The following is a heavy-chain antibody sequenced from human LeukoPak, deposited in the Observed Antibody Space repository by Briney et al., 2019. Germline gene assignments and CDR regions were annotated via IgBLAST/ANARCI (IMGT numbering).Heavy chain of an antibody. D-gene: IGHD1-26*01. Sequence: GASVKVSCKASGYTFTGYYMHWVRQAPGQGLEWMGWINPNSGGTKYAQNYQGRVTMTRDTSISTAYMELSRLRSDDTAVYYCARGWELVRLDYWGQGSLVTVSS. J-gene: IGHJ4*02. CDR2: INPNSGGT. V-gene: IGHV1-2*02. CDR3: ARGWELVRLDY. CDR1: GYTFTGYY.